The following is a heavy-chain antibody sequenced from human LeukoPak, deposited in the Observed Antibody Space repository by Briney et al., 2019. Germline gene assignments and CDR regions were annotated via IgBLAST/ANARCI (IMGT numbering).Heavy chain of an antibody. CDR1: GFNFSPYG. CDR2: ISYDGSNK. CDR3: ANPSGTYGPGVFDI. J-gene: IGHJ3*02. Sequence: WSLRLSCAASGFNFSPYGMHWVRQPPGKGLEWVALISYDGSNKYFVDSVKGRFTISRDNSENKLYLQMNSLRPEDTAVYYCANPSGTYGPGVFDIWGQGTMVTVSS. V-gene: IGHV3-30*18. D-gene: IGHD1-26*01.